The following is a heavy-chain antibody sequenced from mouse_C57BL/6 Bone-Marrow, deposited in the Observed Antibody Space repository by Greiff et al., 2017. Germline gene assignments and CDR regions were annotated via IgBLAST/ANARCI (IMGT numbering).Heavy chain of an antibody. J-gene: IGHJ3*01. CDR3: AREGLLWLVSY. CDR1: GYTFTSYW. Sequence: QVQLQQPGAELVMPGASVKLSCKASGYTFTSYWMHWVKQRPGQGLEWIGEIDPSDSYTNYNQKFKGKSTLTVDKSSSTAYMQLRSLTSEDSAVYYGAREGLLWLVSYWGRGTLVTVTA. V-gene: IGHV1-69*01. D-gene: IGHD2-9*01. CDR2: IDPSDSYT.